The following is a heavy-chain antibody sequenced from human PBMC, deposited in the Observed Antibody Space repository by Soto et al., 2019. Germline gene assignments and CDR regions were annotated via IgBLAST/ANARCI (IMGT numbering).Heavy chain of an antibody. CDR2: IWYDGSNK. V-gene: IGHV3-33*01. CDR3: AREWIAVAGTTDVTYYFDY. Sequence: SLRLSCAASGFTFSSYGMHWVRQAPGKGLEWVAVIWYDGSNKYYADSVKGRFTISRDNSKNTLYLQMNSLRAEDTAVYYCAREWIAVAGTTDVTYYFDYWGQGTLVTV. D-gene: IGHD6-19*01. J-gene: IGHJ4*02. CDR1: GFTFSSYG.